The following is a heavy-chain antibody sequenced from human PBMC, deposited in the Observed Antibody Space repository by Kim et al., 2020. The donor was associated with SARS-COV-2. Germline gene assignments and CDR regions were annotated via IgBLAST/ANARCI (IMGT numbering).Heavy chain of an antibody. Sequence: GGSLRLSCVISGLPYSTNAMTWVRQAPGKGLEWVSVITASGDKTYYTDSVKGRFTISRDNSRNTVYLQMNSLRAEDTAVYYCAKRMDVWGKGTTVSVSS. CDR1: GLPYSTNA. CDR3: AKRMDV. CDR2: ITASGDKT. V-gene: IGHV3-23*01. J-gene: IGHJ6*03.